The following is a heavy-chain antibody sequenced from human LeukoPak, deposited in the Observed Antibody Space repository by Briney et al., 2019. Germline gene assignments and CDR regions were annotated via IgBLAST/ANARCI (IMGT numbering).Heavy chain of an antibody. CDR2: INPNSGGT. Sequence: ASVKVSCKASGYTFIGYYMHWVRQAPGQGLEWMGWINPNSGGTSYAQKFQGRVTMTRDTSISTAYMELSRLRSDDTAVYYCARRSIYHWFDPWGQGTLVTVSS. V-gene: IGHV1-2*02. CDR3: ARRSIYHWFDP. J-gene: IGHJ5*02. D-gene: IGHD3-3*01. CDR1: GYTFIGYY.